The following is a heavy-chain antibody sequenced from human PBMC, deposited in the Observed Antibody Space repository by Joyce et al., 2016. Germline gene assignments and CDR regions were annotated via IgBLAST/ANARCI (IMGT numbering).Heavy chain of an antibody. V-gene: IGHV1-18*04. Sequence: QVQLVQSGAEVKKPGASVKVSCKASGYTFNTHAISWVRQAPGQGLQWMGWISPYNENTNYVQDFQGRVTMTTDTSTSTAYMELRSLRSDDTAVYYCAIYQGDYWGQGTLVTVSS. J-gene: IGHJ4*02. CDR3: AIYQGDY. CDR2: ISPYNENT. CDR1: GYTFNTHA. D-gene: IGHD2-2*01.